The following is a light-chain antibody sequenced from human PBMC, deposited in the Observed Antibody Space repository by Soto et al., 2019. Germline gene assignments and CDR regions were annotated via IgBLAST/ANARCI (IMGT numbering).Light chain of an antibody. CDR3: QQYYRTPPT. J-gene: IGKJ1*01. CDR2: WAS. V-gene: IGKV4-1*01. CDR1: QSVLYNSNNKNY. Sequence: DIVMTQSPDSLAVSLGERATINCKSSQSVLYNSNNKNYLAWYQQKPGQSPKLLIYWASTRESGVPDRFSGSGSGTDFTLTISSLQAEDVAVYYFQQYYRTPPTFGQGTKVEIK.